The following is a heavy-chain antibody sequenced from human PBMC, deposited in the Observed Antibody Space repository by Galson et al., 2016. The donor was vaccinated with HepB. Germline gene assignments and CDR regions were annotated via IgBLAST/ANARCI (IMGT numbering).Heavy chain of an antibody. CDR3: AVAWGGVATWDYFEY. V-gene: IGHV3-23*01. J-gene: IGHJ4*02. CDR2: ISVSGIST. CDR1: GFNFTNFA. Sequence: SLRLSCAASGFNFTNFAMSWIRQAPGKGLEWVSAISVSGISTYYSDSVQGRFTISRDNSKDTLYLQMNSLRAEDTAVYYCAVAWGGVATWDYFEYWGQGTLVTVSS. D-gene: IGHD3-3*01.